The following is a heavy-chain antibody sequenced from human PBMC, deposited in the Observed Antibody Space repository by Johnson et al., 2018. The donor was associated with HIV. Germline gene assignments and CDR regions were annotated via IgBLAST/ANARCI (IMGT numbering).Heavy chain of an antibody. CDR3: ARDLYNYYDSSGCDAFDI. D-gene: IGHD3-22*01. CDR2: ISYDGSNK. J-gene: IGHJ3*02. Sequence: QEQLVESGGGVVQPGRSLRLSCAASGFTFSSYAMHWVRQAPGKGLVWVAVISYDGSNKYYADSVKGRFTISRDNSKNTVYLQMNSLRAEDTAVYYCARDLYNYYDSSGCDAFDIWGQGTMVTVSS. V-gene: IGHV3-30*04. CDR1: GFTFSSYA.